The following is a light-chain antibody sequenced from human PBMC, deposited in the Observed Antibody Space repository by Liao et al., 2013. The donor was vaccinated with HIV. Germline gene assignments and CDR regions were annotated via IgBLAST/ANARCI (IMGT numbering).Light chain of an antibody. V-gene: IGLV3-1*01. CDR3: QAWDSSTVV. Sequence: SYELTQPPSVSVSPGQTATITCSGDKLGDKYASWYQQKPGQSPFLVIYQDTKRPSGIPERFSGSNSGNTATLTISGTQAMDEADYYCQAWDSSTVVFGGGTKLTVL. J-gene: IGLJ2*01. CDR2: QDT. CDR1: KLGDKY.